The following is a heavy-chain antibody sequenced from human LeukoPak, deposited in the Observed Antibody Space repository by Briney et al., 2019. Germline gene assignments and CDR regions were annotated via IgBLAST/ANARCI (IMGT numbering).Heavy chain of an antibody. CDR3: ATASKALEHSR. CDR1: GYALSESS. Sequence: GASVKVSCKVSGYALSESSIHWVRQTPGEGLEWMGGFDPEYVETTYAQKFRGRVTMTEDTSTDTAYMELINLRSDDTAVYYCATASKALEHSRWGQGTLVTVSS. J-gene: IGHJ4*02. CDR2: FDPEYVET. D-gene: IGHD3-3*02. V-gene: IGHV1-24*01.